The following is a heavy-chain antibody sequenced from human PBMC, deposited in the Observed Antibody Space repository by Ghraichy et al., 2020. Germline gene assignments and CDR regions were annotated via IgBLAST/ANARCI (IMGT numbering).Heavy chain of an antibody. J-gene: IGHJ4*02. Sequence: GGSLRLSCAASGFTFSNYWMTWVRQAPGRGPEWVANIKPDGSEKFYVDSVKGRFTISRDNAKNSLYLQMNSLRAEDTAVYYCMRVSWGASKEDSDDYWGQGSLVTVSS. CDR2: IKPDGSEK. CDR3: MRVSWGASKEDSDDY. CDR1: GFTFSNYW. D-gene: IGHD1-26*01. V-gene: IGHV3-7*01.